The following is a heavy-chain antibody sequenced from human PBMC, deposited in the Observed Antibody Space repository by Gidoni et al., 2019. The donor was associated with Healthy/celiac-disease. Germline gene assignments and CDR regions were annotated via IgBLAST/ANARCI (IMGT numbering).Heavy chain of an antibody. J-gene: IGHJ6*02. CDR1: VYPFTGYY. D-gene: IGHD3-10*01. Sequence: QVQLVQSGAEVKKPRASVMVSCTASVYPFTGYYMHWVRQAPGKGHEGMGWINPNSGGTKYAQKFQGWVTMTRDTSISTAYMELSRLRSDDTAVYYCERDPTMVRGVGGSYGMDVWGQGTTVTGSS. V-gene: IGHV1-2*04. CDR2: INPNSGGT. CDR3: ERDPTMVRGVGGSYGMDV.